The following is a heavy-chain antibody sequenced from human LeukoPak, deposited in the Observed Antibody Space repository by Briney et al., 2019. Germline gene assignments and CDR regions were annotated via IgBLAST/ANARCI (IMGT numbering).Heavy chain of an antibody. J-gene: IGHJ3*01. CDR1: GFTFGNSW. CDR2: INADGSTT. Sequence: GGSLRLSCAASGFTFGNSWVHWVRQAPGKGLVWVSLINADGSTTTYADSVKGRFTISRDNARNTVSLQMNSLTIENTAVYYCVVVVEPPDSDGFDVWGQGTMITVSS. CDR3: VVVVEPPDSDGFDV. D-gene: IGHD1-14*01. V-gene: IGHV3-74*01.